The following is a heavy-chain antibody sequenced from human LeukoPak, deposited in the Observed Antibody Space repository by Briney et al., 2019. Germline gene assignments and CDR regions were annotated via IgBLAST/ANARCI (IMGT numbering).Heavy chain of an antibody. CDR1: GFTFSSYA. V-gene: IGHV3-23*01. D-gene: IGHD3-22*01. J-gene: IGHJ4*02. CDR2: ISGSGGAT. Sequence: GGSLRLSCAVSGFTFSSYAMSWVRQAPGKGLEWVSAISGSGGATYYADSVKGRFTISRDNSKNTLYLQMNSLRAEDTAVFYCAKEGGRYYDSSGNYWGQGALVTVSS. CDR3: AKEGGRYYDSSGNY.